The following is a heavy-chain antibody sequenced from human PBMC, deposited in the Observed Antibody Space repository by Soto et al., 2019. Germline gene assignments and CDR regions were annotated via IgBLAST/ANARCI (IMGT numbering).Heavy chain of an antibody. CDR1: GGSISSYY. Sequence: SETLSLTCTVSGGSISSYYWSWIRQPPGKGLEWIGYIYYSGSTNYNPSLKSRVTISVDTSKNQFSLKLSSVTAADTAVYYCARGTKDQNAYDYWGQGTLVTVSS. V-gene: IGHV4-59*01. CDR3: ARGTKDQNAYDY. CDR2: IYYSGST. J-gene: IGHJ4*02. D-gene: IGHD2-21*01.